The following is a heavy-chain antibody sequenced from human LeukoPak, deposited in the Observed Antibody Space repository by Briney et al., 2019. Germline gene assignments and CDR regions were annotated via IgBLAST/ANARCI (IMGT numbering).Heavy chain of an antibody. CDR1: GFTFDGFG. V-gene: IGHV3-20*01. J-gene: IGHJ6*02. CDR2: INWNGGST. CDR3: ARDKDYYYGMDV. Sequence: GSLRLSCAASGFTFDGFGMRWVRQAPGKGLGWVSGINWNGGSTGYADSVKGRFTISRDNAKNSLYLQMNSLRAEDTALYHCARDKDYYYGMDVWGQGTTVTVSS.